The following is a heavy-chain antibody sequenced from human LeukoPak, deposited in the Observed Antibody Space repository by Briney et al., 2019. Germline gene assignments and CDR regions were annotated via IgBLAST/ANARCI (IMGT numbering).Heavy chain of an antibody. CDR1: GFTFSTFA. V-gene: IGHV3-23*05. Sequence: GGSLRLSCEASGFTFSTFAMIWVRQAPGKGLEWVSVIDRSGVTHYADSVKGRFTISRDNAKNSLYLQMNSLRAEDTALYYCARAYCSGGSCYSTNYFFDYWGQGTLVTVSS. CDR3: ARAYCSGGSCYSTNYFFDY. D-gene: IGHD2-15*01. J-gene: IGHJ4*02. CDR2: IDRSGVT.